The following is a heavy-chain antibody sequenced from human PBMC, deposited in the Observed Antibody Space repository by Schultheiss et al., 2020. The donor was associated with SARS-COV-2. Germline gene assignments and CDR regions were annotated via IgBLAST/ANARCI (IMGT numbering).Heavy chain of an antibody. J-gene: IGHJ5*02. V-gene: IGHV4-39*01. CDR3: ARSRDIVVVPHWFDP. Sequence: SETLSLTCAVYGGSVSSGTYYWGWIRQPPGKGLEWIGSIYYSGSTYYNPSLKSRVTISVDTSKNQFSLKLSSVTAADTAVYYCARSRDIVVVPHWFDPWGQGTLVTVSS. CDR1: GGSVSSGTYY. D-gene: IGHD2-2*01. CDR2: IYYSGST.